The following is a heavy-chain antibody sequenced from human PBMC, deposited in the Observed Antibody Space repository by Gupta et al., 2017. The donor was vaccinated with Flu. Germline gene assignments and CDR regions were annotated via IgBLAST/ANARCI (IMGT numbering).Heavy chain of an antibody. Sequence: QLRLQGSGPGLVKPSATLSLSCTVSGGPVSTSNSYWALIRQPPGQGQEWIATIYYSGTAYYNPSLRSRATMSLDTSRNQFSLKVRSMTTADTAVYYCAGGVDDSAFDFWGQGPLVTVSS. J-gene: IGHJ4*02. V-gene: IGHV4-39*01. CDR2: IYYSGTA. CDR3: AGGVDDSAFDF. CDR1: GGPVSTSNSY. D-gene: IGHD5/OR15-5a*01.